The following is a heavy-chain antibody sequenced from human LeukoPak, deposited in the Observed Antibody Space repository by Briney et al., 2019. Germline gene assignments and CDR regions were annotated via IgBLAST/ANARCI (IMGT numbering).Heavy chain of an antibody. J-gene: IGHJ4*02. V-gene: IGHV3-9*03. D-gene: IGHD6-13*01. CDR3: AKAGGIAEPYYFDY. CDR1: GFTFDDYA. Sequence: GGSLRLSCAASGFTFDDYAIHWVRQAPGKGLEWVSGISWNSGSIDYADSVKGRFTISRDNAKNSLYLQMNSLRAEDMALYYCAKAGGIAEPYYFDYWGQGTLVTVSS. CDR2: ISWNSGSI.